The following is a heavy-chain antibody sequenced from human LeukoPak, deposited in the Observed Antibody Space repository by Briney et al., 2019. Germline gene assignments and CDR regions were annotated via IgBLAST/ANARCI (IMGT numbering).Heavy chain of an antibody. V-gene: IGHV4-59*01. D-gene: IGHD5-12*01. CDR2: IYHSGST. Sequence: SETLSLTCTRSGGSISTYYWSWIRQPPGKGLQWIGYIYHSGSTNYNPSLKSRVTISVDTSKNQFSLKLSSVTAADTAVYYCARGGGYASPIGHWGQGALVTVSS. CDR1: GGSISTYY. J-gene: IGHJ4*02. CDR3: ARGGGYASPIGH.